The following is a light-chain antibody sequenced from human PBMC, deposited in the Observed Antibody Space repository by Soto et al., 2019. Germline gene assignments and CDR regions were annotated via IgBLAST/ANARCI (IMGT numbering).Light chain of an antibody. CDR2: ANN. J-gene: IGLJ1*01. V-gene: IGLV1-40*01. Sequence: QSVLTQPPSVSGAPGQRVTISCTGSSSNIGAGYDVHWYQQFPGTAPKRLIYANNNRPSRVPYLSSASNSGTSASLAITGLQADEEADYYCKSYDTNLRGVFGTGTKLTVL. CDR3: KSYDTNLRGV. CDR1: SSNIGAGYD.